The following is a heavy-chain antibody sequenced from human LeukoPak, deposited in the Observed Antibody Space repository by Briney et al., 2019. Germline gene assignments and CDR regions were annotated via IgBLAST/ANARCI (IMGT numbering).Heavy chain of an antibody. Sequence: GGSLRLSCAASGFTFSSYAMSWVRQAPGKGLEWVSAISGSGGSTYYADSVKGRFTISRDNSKNTLYLQMNSLRAEDTAVYYCAKDVYDSSGYYQFDYWGQGTLVTVSS. CDR3: AKDVYDSSGYYQFDY. V-gene: IGHV3-23*01. CDR2: ISGSGGST. CDR1: GFTFSSYA. D-gene: IGHD3-22*01. J-gene: IGHJ4*02.